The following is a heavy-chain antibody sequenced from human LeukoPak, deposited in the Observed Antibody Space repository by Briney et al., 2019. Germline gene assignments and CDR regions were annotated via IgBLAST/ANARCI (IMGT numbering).Heavy chain of an antibody. CDR3: ARRGYSYGYGYYYYMDV. V-gene: IGHV4-34*01. CDR1: GGSFSGYY. CDR2: INHSGST. D-gene: IGHD5-18*01. J-gene: IGHJ6*03. Sequence: SETLSLTCAVYGGSFSGYYWSWIRQPPGKGLEWIGEINHSGSTNYSPSLNSRVTISVDTSKNLFSLKLSSVTAADTAVYYCARRGYSYGYGYYYYMDVWGKGTTVTISS.